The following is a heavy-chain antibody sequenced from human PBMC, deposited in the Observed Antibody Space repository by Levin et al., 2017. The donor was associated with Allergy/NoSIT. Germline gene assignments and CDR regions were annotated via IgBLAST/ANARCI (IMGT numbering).Heavy chain of an antibody. D-gene: IGHD4-17*01. CDR3: AKDLRRGNYGSRFDY. CDR2: VLGTGTIT. CDR1: GFTFNNYA. J-gene: IGHJ4*02. Sequence: GESLKISCAASGFTFNNYAMNWVRQAPGKGLEWLSAVLGTGTITYYADSVKGRFTISRDNSKNTLYLQMDSLRADDTAVYYCAKDLRRGNYGSRFDYWGQGTQVTVSS. V-gene: IGHV3-23*01.